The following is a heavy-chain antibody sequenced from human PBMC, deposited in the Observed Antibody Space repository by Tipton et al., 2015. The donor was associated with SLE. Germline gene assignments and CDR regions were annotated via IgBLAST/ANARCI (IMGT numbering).Heavy chain of an antibody. D-gene: IGHD3-22*01. V-gene: IGHV4-38-2*02. CDR1: GYSISSGYY. J-gene: IGHJ4*02. CDR3: ARDRSTHYDSSGYIDY. CDR2: IYHSGST. Sequence: TLSLTCAVSGYSISSGYYWGWSRQPPGKGLEGIGSIYHSGSTPYNPSRKSRVTISVDTSKNQFSLKLSSVTAADTPVYYCARDRSTHYDSSGYIDYWGQGTLVTVSS.